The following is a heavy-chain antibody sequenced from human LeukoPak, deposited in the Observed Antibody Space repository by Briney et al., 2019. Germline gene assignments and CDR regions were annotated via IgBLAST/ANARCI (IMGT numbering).Heavy chain of an antibody. CDR1: GNYW. CDR2: INSDGSWT. CDR3: ATPLDYYDSSGYHQGGD. J-gene: IGHJ4*02. D-gene: IGHD3-22*01. V-gene: IGHV3-74*01. Sequence: GGSLRLSCAASGNYWTHWVRQAPGKGLVWVSHINSDGSWTSYADSVKGRFTISKDNAKNTVYLQMNSLRAEDTAVYYCATPLDYYDSSGYHQGGDWGQGTLVTVSS.